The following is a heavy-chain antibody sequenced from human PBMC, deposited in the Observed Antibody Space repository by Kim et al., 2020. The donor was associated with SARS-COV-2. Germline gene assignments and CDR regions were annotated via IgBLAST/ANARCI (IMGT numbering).Heavy chain of an antibody. V-gene: IGHV1-18*04. D-gene: IGHD6-13*01. CDR2: ISAYNGNT. CDR3: AESSSSWYGGWFDP. Sequence: ASVKVSCKASGYTFTSYGISWVRQAPGQGLEWMGWISAYNGNTNYAQKLQGRVTMTTDTSTSTAYMELRSLRSDDTAVYYCAESSSSWYGGWFDPWGQGTLVTVSS. J-gene: IGHJ5*02. CDR1: GYTFTSYG.